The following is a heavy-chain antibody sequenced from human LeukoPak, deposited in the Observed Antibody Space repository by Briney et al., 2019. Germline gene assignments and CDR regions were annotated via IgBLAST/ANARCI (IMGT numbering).Heavy chain of an antibody. Sequence: ASVKVSCKASGYTFTGYYMHWVRQAPGQGLEWMGWINPNSGGTNYAQKFQGRVTMTRDTSISTAYMELSSLRSEDTAVYYCATDLSPAMVRGVIQWGQGTLVTVSS. CDR1: GYTFTGYY. CDR3: ATDLSPAMVRGVIQ. CDR2: INPNSGGT. V-gene: IGHV1-2*02. D-gene: IGHD3-10*01. J-gene: IGHJ4*02.